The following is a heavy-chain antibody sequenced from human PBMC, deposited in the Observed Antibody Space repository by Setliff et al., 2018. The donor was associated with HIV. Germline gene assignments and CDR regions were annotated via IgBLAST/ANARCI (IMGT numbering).Heavy chain of an antibody. Sequence: LSLTCAVYGGSFSGYSWSWIRQSPGKGLEWVGFIRSKSIGATTEYAASVKGRFIISRDDSKGIAYLQMNSLRTEDTAVYYCARDPIDYGDSPFDYWGQGTLVTVSS. CDR1: GGSFSGYS. D-gene: IGHD4-17*01. J-gene: IGHJ4*02. CDR3: ARDPIDYGDSPFDY. CDR2: IRSKSIGATT. V-gene: IGHV3-49*03.